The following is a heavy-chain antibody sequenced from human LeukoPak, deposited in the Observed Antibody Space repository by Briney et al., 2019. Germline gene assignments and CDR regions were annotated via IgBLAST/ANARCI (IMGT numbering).Heavy chain of an antibody. CDR1: GFTFSSYS. CDR3: ARRRPPYDIYDYMDV. D-gene: IGHD3-9*01. CDR2: ISSSSSTI. J-gene: IGHJ6*03. V-gene: IGHV3-48*01. Sequence: GGSLRLSCAASGFTFSSYSMNWVRQAPGKGLEWVSYISSSSSTIYYADSVKGRFTISRDNAKNSLYLQMNSLRAEDTAVYYCARRRPPYDIYDYMDVWGKGTTVTVSS.